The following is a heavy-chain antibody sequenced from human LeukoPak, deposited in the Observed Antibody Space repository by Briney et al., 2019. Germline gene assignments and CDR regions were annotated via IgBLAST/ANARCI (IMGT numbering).Heavy chain of an antibody. D-gene: IGHD1-26*01. J-gene: IGHJ3*02. V-gene: IGHV1-46*03. CDR1: GYTFTSYY. CDR3: AGSGVGATTRVAFDT. Sequence: ASVKVSCKASGYTFTSYYMHWVRQAPGQGLEWMGIVNPSGGSTSYAQKFQGRVTMTRDTSTSTVYMELSSLRSEDTAVYYCAGSGVGATTRVAFDTWGQGTMVTVSS. CDR2: VNPSGGST.